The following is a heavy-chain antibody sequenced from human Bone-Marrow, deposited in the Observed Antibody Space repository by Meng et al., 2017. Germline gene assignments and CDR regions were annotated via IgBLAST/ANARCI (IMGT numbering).Heavy chain of an antibody. CDR1: GFTFSSYA. Sequence: GQVVGSGGGVVQPGRSLTLSCAASGFTFSSYAMHWVRQAPGKGLEWVSYISSSGSTIYYADSVKGRFTISRDNAKNSLYLQMNSLRAEDTAVYYCAREGSNGGGWLDFDYWGQGTLVTVSS. D-gene: IGHD6-19*01. CDR3: AREGSNGGGWLDFDY. CDR2: ISSSGSTI. J-gene: IGHJ4*02. V-gene: IGHV3-48*04.